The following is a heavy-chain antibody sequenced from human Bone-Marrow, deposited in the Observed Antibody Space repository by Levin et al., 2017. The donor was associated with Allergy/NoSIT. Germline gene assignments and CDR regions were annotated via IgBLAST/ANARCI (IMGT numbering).Heavy chain of an antibody. Sequence: SQTLSLTCTVSGGSVIGYYWTWIRQTPGKGLEWIGYIYDIGNINYNPSLKSRATMSVDTSKNQFSLKLSSVTAADTAVYYCAREAFYYYAIDVWGPGTTVTVSS. CDR2: IYDIGNI. CDR3: AREAFYYYAIDV. CDR1: GGSVIGYY. V-gene: IGHV4-59*02. J-gene: IGHJ6*02.